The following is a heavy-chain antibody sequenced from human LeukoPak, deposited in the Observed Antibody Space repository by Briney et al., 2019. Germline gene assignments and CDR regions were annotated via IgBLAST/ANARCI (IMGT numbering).Heavy chain of an antibody. D-gene: IGHD6-19*01. CDR2: IKQDGSEK. CDR1: GFTFSSYW. Sequence: GGSLRLSCAASGFTFSSYWMSWVRQAPGKGPEWVANIKQDGSEKYYVDSVKGRFTISRDNAKYSLYLQMNSLRAEDTAVYYCASLIAVAWPFDYWGQGTLVTVSS. V-gene: IGHV3-7*01. J-gene: IGHJ4*02. CDR3: ASLIAVAWPFDY.